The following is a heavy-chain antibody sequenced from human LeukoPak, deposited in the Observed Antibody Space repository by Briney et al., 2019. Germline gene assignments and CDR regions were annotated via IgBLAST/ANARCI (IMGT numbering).Heavy chain of an antibody. CDR1: GGSISGYY. J-gene: IGHJ4*02. V-gene: IGHV4-59*01. D-gene: IGHD1-26*01. Sequence: SETLSLTCTVSGGSISGYYWSWIRQPPGKGLEWIGYIYYSGSTNYNPSLKSRVTISVDTSKNQFSLKLSSVTAADTAVYYCARGVGALGYWGQGTLVTVSS. CDR3: ARGVGALGY. CDR2: IYYSGST.